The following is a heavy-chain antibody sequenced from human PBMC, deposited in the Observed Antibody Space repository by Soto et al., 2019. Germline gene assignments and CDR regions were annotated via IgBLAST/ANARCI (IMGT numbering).Heavy chain of an antibody. J-gene: IGHJ6*02. CDR3: ARGPPGGDSGYRPVYYYGMDV. CDR1: GGTFSSYA. V-gene: IGHV1-69*13. CDR2: IIPICGTA. Sequence: SVKVSCKASGGTFSSYAISWVRQAPGQGLEWMGGIIPICGTANYAQKFQGRVTITADESTSTAYMELSSLRSEDTAVYYCARGPPGGDSGYRPVYYYGMDVWGQGTTVTVSS. D-gene: IGHD5-12*01.